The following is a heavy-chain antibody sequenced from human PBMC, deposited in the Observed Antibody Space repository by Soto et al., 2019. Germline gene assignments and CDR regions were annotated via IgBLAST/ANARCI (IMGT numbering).Heavy chain of an antibody. J-gene: IGHJ6*02. V-gene: IGHV1-18*01. CDR1: GYTLTSYA. CDR2: ISTYNGHT. D-gene: IGHD2-15*01. CDR3: ATVVVAAIYYYYGMDV. Sequence: ASVKVSCKASGYTLTSYAISWVRQAPGQGLEWMGWISTYNGHTNYAQKYQGRVTMTEDTSTDTAYMELSSLRSEDTAVYYCATVVVAAIYYYYGMDVWGQGTTVTVSS.